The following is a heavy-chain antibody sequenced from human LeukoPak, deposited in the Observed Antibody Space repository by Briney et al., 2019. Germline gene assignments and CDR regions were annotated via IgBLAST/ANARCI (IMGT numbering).Heavy chain of an antibody. J-gene: IGHJ5*02. Sequence: SETLSLTCTVSGYSISSGYYWGWIRQPPGKGLEWIGSIYYSGSTYYNPSLKSRVTISVDTSKNQFSLKLSSVTAADTAVYYCARDGITMVRGEGFDPWGQETLVTVSS. CDR2: IYYSGST. CDR1: GYSISSGYY. D-gene: IGHD3-10*01. V-gene: IGHV4-38-2*02. CDR3: ARDGITMVRGEGFDP.